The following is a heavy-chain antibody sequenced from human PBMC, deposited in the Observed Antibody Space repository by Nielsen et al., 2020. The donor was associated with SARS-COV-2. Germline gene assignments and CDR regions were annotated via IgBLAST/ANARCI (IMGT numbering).Heavy chain of an antibody. V-gene: IGHV4-30-2*01. CDR2: IYHSGRT. CDR3: ARGGRITFGGADDAFDI. Sequence: SETLSLPCAVSGGSISSGGYSWSWIRQPPGKGLEWIGYIYHSGRTYYNPSLKSRVTISVDRSKNQFSLKLSSVTAADTAVYYCARGGRITFGGADDAFDIWGQGTRVTVSS. CDR1: GGSISSGGYS. D-gene: IGHD3-16*01. J-gene: IGHJ3*02.